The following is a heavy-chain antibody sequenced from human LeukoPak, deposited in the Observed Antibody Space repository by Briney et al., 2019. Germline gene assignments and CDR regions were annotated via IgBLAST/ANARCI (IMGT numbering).Heavy chain of an antibody. J-gene: IGHJ6*02. CDR2: TSADGTTT. CDR1: GFTFNTYW. Sequence: GGSLRLSCVAPGFTFNTYWIHWVRQGPGKGLVWVSLTSADGTTTTYADSVNGRFTVSRDNAKNTLYLQMNSLRAEDAAVYYCARGLAGAYRIMDVWGQGTTVTVS. V-gene: IGHV3-74*01. CDR3: ARGLAGAYRIMDV. D-gene: IGHD6-19*01.